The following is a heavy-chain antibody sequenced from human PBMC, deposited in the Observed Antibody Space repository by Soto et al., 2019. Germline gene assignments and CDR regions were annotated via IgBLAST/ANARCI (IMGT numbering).Heavy chain of an antibody. CDR1: AFTFDDFA. V-gene: IGHV3-9*01. Sequence: ELQLVESGGGLVQPGWSMRLSCAGSAFTFDDFALHWVRQGPGKGLEWVSSINWSSSRIAYADSVKGRFTISRDNAKKSLYLQMNSLRAEDTALYFCARDIGSASVGGYYYGMDVWGQGTTVTVSS. J-gene: IGHJ6*02. CDR2: INWSSSRI. CDR3: ARDIGSASVGGYYYGMDV. D-gene: IGHD2-15*01.